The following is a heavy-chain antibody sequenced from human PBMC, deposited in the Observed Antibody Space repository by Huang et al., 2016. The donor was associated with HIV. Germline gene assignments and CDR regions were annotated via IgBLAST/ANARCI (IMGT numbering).Heavy chain of an antibody. D-gene: IGHD2-15*01. J-gene: IGHJ4*01. Sequence: QVQLQESGPGLVKPSETLSLTCSVSGGSISSHYWSWIRQPPGKGLEVIGRIYYSGVSNYSPSLKSRVFISVDTSRNQFALRLSSVTAADTAVYYCARDRRHCSGGSCYYSDYWGHGTLVTVSS. V-gene: IGHV4-59*11. CDR3: ARDRRHCSGGSCYYSDY. CDR2: IYYSGVS. CDR1: GGSISSHY.